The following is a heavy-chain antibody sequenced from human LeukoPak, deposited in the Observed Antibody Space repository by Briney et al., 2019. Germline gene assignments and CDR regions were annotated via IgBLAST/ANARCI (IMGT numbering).Heavy chain of an antibody. CDR2: IYSSGST. D-gene: IGHD3-16*01. J-gene: IGHJ4*02. V-gene: IGHV4-59*01. Sequence: SETLSLTCTVSGDSISSYYWSWIRQPPGGGLEWIGYIYSSGSTNYNPSLKSRVTISVDTSKNQFSLNLSSVTAADTAVYYCARGVVITFGGADDYWGQGTLVTVSS. CDR3: ARGVVITFGGADDY. CDR1: GDSISSYY.